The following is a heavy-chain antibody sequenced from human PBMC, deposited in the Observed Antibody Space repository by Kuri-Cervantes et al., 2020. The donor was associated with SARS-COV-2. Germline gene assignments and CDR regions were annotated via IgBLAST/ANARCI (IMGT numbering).Heavy chain of an antibody. CDR2: ISVYNGNT. J-gene: IGHJ4*02. CDR1: GGTFSSYA. CDR3: AAGWEDYDFWSGYYVFDY. D-gene: IGHD3-3*01. Sequence: ASVKVSCKASGGTFSSYAISWVRQAPGQGLEWMGWISVYNGNTNYAQKFQGRVTMTRDTSTSTAYMELSSLRSEDTAVYYCAAGWEDYDFWSGYYVFDYWGQGTLVTVSS. V-gene: IGHV1-18*01.